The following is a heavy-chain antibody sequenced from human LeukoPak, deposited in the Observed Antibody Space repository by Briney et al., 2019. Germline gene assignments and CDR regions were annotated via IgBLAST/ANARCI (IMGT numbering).Heavy chain of an antibody. Sequence: WSLRLSCVASGFTFNICAMSWVRQAPGKGLEWVSYISGSGSYIDYADSVKGRFTISRDNAENSLYLQMNSLRAEDTAVYYCARGHSSGYYPKYWGQGTLVTVSS. J-gene: IGHJ4*02. CDR1: GFTFNICA. D-gene: IGHD3-22*01. CDR3: ARGHSSGYYPKY. V-gene: IGHV3-21*05. CDR2: ISGSGSYI.